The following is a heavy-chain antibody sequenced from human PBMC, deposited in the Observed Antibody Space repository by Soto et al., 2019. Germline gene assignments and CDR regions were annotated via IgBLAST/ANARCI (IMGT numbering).Heavy chain of an antibody. D-gene: IGHD3-3*01. CDR1: GGSISSGGYY. CDR3: AREGSFGVVIDYGMDV. Sequence: PSETLSLTCTVSGGSISSGGYYWSWIRQHPGKGLEWIGYIYYSGSTYYNPSLKSRVTISVDTSKNQFSLELSSVTAADTAVFYCAREGSFGVVIDYGMDVWGQGTTVTVSS. V-gene: IGHV4-31*03. J-gene: IGHJ6*02. CDR2: IYYSGST.